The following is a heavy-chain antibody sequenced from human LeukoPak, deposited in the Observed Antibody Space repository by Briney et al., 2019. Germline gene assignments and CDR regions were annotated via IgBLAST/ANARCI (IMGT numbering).Heavy chain of an antibody. CDR2: INPYSGGT. Sequence: ASVKVSCKASGYTFTGYYIHWVRQAPGQGLEWMGWINPYSGGTNYAQRFQGRVTKTRDTSISTAYMELSRLRSDDTAVYYCARGGSYDSRGYYYSWGQGTLVTVSS. J-gene: IGHJ4*02. V-gene: IGHV1-2*02. CDR1: GYTFTGYY. D-gene: IGHD3-22*01. CDR3: ARGGSYDSRGYYYS.